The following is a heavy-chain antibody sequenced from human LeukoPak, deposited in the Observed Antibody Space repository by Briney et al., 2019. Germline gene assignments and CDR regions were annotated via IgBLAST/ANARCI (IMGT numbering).Heavy chain of an antibody. J-gene: IGHJ6*03. Sequence: SVEVSCKASGGTFSSYAISWVRQAPGQGLEWMGRIIPIFGTANYAQKFQGRVTITTDESTSTAYMELSSLRSEDTAVYYCAGGYYCSSTSCYGGLGYYYYYYMDVWGKGTTVTVSS. D-gene: IGHD2-2*01. CDR3: AGGYYCSSTSCYGGLGYYYYYYMDV. V-gene: IGHV1-69*05. CDR1: GGTFSSYA. CDR2: IIPIFGTA.